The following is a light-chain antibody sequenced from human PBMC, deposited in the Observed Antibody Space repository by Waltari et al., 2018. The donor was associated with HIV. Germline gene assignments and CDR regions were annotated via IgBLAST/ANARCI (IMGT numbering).Light chain of an antibody. CDR3: QQANSFPWT. V-gene: IGKV1-12*01. CDR1: QGINNW. Sequence: DIQMTQSPSSVSASVGDRVTITCRASQGINNWLAWYQQRPGRAPKLLIYAASSLQSGVPSRFSGSGSGTDFTLTISRLQPEDFATYYCQQANSFPWTFGQGTKVEIK. J-gene: IGKJ1*01. CDR2: AAS.